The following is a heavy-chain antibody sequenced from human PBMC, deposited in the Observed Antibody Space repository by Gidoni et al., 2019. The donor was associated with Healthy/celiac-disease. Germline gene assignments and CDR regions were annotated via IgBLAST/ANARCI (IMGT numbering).Heavy chain of an antibody. Sequence: GSTYYNPSLKSRVTISVDTSKNQFSLKLSSVTAADTAVYYCARRCSSTSCYGDYYYGMDVWGQGTTVTVSS. J-gene: IGHJ6*02. CDR2: GST. CDR3: ARRCSSTSCYGDYYYGMDV. D-gene: IGHD2-2*01. V-gene: IGHV4-39*01.